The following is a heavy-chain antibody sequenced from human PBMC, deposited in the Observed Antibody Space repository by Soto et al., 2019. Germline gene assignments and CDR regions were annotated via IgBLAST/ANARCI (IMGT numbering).Heavy chain of an antibody. CDR2: IKQDGSEK. CDR1: GFTFSSYW. D-gene: IGHD6-13*01. Sequence: GGSLRLSCAASGFTFSSYWMSWVRQAPGKGLEWVANIKQDGSEKYYVDSVKGRFTISRDNAKNSLYQQMNSLRAEDTAVYYCARDGLGKQLVYFDYWGHGTLVTVSS. V-gene: IGHV3-7*01. J-gene: IGHJ4*01. CDR3: ARDGLGKQLVYFDY.